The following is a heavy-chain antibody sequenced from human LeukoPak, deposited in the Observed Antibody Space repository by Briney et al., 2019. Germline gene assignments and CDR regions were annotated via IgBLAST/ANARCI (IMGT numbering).Heavy chain of an antibody. J-gene: IGHJ6*02. Sequence: SETLSLTCTVSGGSISSGGYYWSWIRQHPGKGLEWIGYIYYSGSTYYNPSLKSRVTISVDTSKNQFSLKLSSVTAADTAVYYCARDTLPYYYGSGSYPGVGYYGMDVWGQGTTVTVSS. V-gene: IGHV4-31*03. CDR2: IYYSGST. CDR1: GGSISSGGYY. D-gene: IGHD3-10*01. CDR3: ARDTLPYYYGSGSYPGVGYYGMDV.